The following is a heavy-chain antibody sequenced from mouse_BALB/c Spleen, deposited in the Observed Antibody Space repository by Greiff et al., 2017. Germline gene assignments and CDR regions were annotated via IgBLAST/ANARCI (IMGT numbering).Heavy chain of an antibody. Sequence: VQLQQSGTVLARPGASVKMSCKASGYTFTSYWMHWVKQRPGQGLEWIGAIYPGNSDTSYNQKFKGKAKLTAVTSTSTAYMELSSLTNEDSAVYYCTRGVYRYDGGYYFDYWGQGTTLTVSS. CDR3: TRGVYRYDGGYYFDY. D-gene: IGHD2-14*01. J-gene: IGHJ2*01. CDR2: IYPGNSDT. CDR1: GYTFTSYW. V-gene: IGHV1-5*01.